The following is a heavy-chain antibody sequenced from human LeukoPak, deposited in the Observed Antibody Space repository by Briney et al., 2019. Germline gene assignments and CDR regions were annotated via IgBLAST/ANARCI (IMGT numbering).Heavy chain of an antibody. CDR1: GFTFSSYG. CDR3: AKDRMYYDFWSGYSVDAFDI. D-gene: IGHD3-3*01. CDR2: IRYDGSNK. J-gene: IGHJ3*02. Sequence: GGSLRLSCAASGFTFSSYGMHWVRQASGKGLEWVAFIRYDGSNKYYADSVKGRFTISRDNSKNTLYLQMNSLRAEDTAVYYCAKDRMYYDFWSGYSVDAFDIWGQGTMVTVSS. V-gene: IGHV3-30*02.